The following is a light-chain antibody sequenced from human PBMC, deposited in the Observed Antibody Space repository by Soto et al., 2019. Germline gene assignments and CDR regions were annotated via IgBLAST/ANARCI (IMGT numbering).Light chain of an antibody. V-gene: IGKV1-12*01. J-gene: IGKJ4*01. CDR3: QQAYSHPLT. CDR2: GAS. CDR1: RGVGVW. Sequence: DIQLTQSPSSLYASVGETVTITCRASRGVGVWLGWYQQKPGKAPHLLIYGASGLQVGVPSRFSGSVSGADFTLTISNLQPEDFASYYCQQAYSHPLTFGGGTKVDIK.